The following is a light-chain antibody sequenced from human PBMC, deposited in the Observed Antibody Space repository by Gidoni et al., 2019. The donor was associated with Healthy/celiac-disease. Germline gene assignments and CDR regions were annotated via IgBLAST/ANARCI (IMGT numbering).Light chain of an antibody. CDR2: AAS. J-gene: IGKJ2*01. CDR3: QQSYSTPYT. Sequence: DIQMTQSPSSLSASVGARVTITCRASQSISSYLIWYQQKPGKAPKLLIYAASSWQSGVPSRFSGSGSGTDVTLTISSLQPEDFATYYCQQSYSTPYTFGQGTKLEIK. CDR1: QSISSY. V-gene: IGKV1-39*01.